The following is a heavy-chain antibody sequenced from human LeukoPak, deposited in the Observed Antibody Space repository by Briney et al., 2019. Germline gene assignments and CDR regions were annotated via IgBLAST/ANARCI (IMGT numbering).Heavy chain of an antibody. Sequence: PSETLSLTCAVYGGSFSGYYWSWIRQPPGKGLEWIGEINHSGSTNYNPSLKSRVTISVDTSKNQFSLKLSSVTAADTAVYYCARRMEQQLVYNWFDPWGQGTLVTVPS. D-gene: IGHD6-13*01. CDR2: INHSGST. V-gene: IGHV4-34*01. J-gene: IGHJ5*02. CDR1: GGSFSGYY. CDR3: ARRMEQQLVYNWFDP.